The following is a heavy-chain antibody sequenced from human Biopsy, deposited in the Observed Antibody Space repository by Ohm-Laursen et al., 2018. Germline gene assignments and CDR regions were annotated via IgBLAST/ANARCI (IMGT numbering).Heavy chain of an antibody. CDR2: IYYRGNT. V-gene: IGHV4-39*01. CDR1: GGSISSNYYY. D-gene: IGHD2-15*01. CDR3: ARHGSQGYCTGGSCVDY. J-gene: IGHJ4*02. Sequence: SDTLSLTCTVSGGSISSNYYYWGWLRQPPGKGLEWIGCIYYRGNTNHNPSIKSRVTISVDTSKNQFSLKLSSATAADTAVFYCARHGSQGYCTGGSCVDYWGQGALVTVSS.